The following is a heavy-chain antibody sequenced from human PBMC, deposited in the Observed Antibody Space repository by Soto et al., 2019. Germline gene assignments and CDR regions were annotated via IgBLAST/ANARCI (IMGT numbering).Heavy chain of an antibody. CDR3: ARGQVTGIPRDYYYGMDV. V-gene: IGHV3-21*01. D-gene: IGHD1-1*01. CDR1: GFTFSSYS. Sequence: AGGSLRLSCAASGFTFSSYSMNWVRQAPGKGLEWVSSISSSSSYIYYADSVKGRFTISRDNAKNSLYLQMNSLRAEDTAVYYCARGQVTGIPRDYYYGMDVWGQGTTVTVSS. CDR2: ISSSSSYI. J-gene: IGHJ6*02.